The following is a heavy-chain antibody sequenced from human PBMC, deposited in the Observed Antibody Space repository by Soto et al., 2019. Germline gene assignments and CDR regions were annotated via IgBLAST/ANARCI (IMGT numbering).Heavy chain of an antibody. D-gene: IGHD4-17*01. CDR1: GYTFTSYD. CDR3: ARRQPSGDCYDY. Sequence: ASVKVSCKASGYTFTSYDINWVRQATGQGLEWMGWMNPNSGNTGYAQKFQGRVTMTRNTSISTAYMELSSLRSEDTAVYYCARRQPSGDCYDYWGQGTLVTVSS. J-gene: IGHJ4*02. V-gene: IGHV1-8*01. CDR2: MNPNSGNT.